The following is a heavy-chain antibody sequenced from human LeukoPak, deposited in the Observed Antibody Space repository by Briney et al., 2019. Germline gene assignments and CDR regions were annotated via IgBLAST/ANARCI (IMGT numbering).Heavy chain of an antibody. J-gene: IGHJ4*02. CDR3: ARVGYGVDY. Sequence: PSETLSLTCAVSGGSISSGGYSWCWIRQPPGKGLEWIGYIYHSGSTYYNPSLKSRVTISVDRSKNQFSLKLSSVTAADTAVYYCARVGYGVDYWGQGTLVTVSS. D-gene: IGHD5-12*01. CDR1: GGSISSGGYS. V-gene: IGHV4-30-2*01. CDR2: IYHSGST.